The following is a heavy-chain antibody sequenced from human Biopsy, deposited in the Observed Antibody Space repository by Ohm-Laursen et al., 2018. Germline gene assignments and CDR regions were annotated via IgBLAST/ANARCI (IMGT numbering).Heavy chain of an antibody. V-gene: IGHV4-34*01. D-gene: IGHD3-16*01. Sequence: SETLSLTCAVYGGSFSGYYWSWIRQPPGKGLEWIGEINHRGSTNYNSSLKSRVTISVDTSKNHISLKLRSVTAADTAVYYCVRAVHYYDPYYYYGLDVWGQGTTVTVSS. CDR3: VRAVHYYDPYYYYGLDV. CDR2: INHRGST. J-gene: IGHJ6*02. CDR1: GGSFSGYY.